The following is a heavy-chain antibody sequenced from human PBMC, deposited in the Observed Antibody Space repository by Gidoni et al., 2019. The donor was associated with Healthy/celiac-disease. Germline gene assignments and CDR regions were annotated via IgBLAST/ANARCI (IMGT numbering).Heavy chain of an antibody. D-gene: IGHD6-19*01. Sequence: EVQLVESGGGLVQPGGSLRLSRSASGFTFSSYAMHWVRQAPGKGLEYVSAISSNGGSTYYADSVKGRFTISRDNSKNTLYLQMSSLRAEDTAVYYCVNSLPDSSGWPRGLSGYWGQGTLVTVSS. CDR1: GFTFSSYA. CDR3: VNSLPDSSGWPRGLSGY. J-gene: IGHJ4*02. CDR2: ISSNGGST. V-gene: IGHV3-64D*06.